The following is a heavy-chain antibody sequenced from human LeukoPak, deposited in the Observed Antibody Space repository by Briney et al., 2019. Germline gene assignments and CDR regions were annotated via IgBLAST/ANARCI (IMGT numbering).Heavy chain of an antibody. J-gene: IGHJ4*02. V-gene: IGHV3-48*01. CDR2: ISSRVSTI. D-gene: IGHD3-10*01. CDR3: ARDLQNYYGSGTYLGGVDY. Sequence: PGGSLRLSCAASGFTFSSYGMHWVRQAPGKGLEWVSYISSRVSTIYYAHSVRGRFTISRDKAKNSLYLQMKSLRAEDTPLYFCARDLQNYYGSGTYLGGVDYWGQGTLVTASS. CDR1: GFTFSSYG.